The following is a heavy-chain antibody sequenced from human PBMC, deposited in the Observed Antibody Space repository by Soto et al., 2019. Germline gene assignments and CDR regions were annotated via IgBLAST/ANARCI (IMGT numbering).Heavy chain of an antibody. Sequence: QVQLVESGGGVVQPGRSLRLSCAASGFTFSSYGMHWVRQAPGKGLEWVAVIWYDGSNKYYADSVKGRFTISRDNSKNTLYMQMNSLRAEDTAVYYCAREWTTVTTRSALDYWGQGTLVTVSS. J-gene: IGHJ4*02. CDR2: IWYDGSNK. CDR3: AREWTTVTTRSALDY. CDR1: GFTFSSYG. D-gene: IGHD4-17*01. V-gene: IGHV3-33*01.